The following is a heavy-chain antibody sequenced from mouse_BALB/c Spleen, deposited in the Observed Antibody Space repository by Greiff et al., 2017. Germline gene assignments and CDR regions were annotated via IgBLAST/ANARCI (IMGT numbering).Heavy chain of an antibody. D-gene: IGHD2-1*01. J-gene: IGHJ2*01. CDR2: IYPGDGDT. V-gene: IGHV1-87*01. Sequence: LEESGAELARPGASVKLSCKASGYTFTSYWMQWVKQRPGQGLEWIGAIYPGDGDTRYTQKFKGKATLTADKSSSTAYMQLSSLASEDSAVYYCARSEDYYGNYGYFDYWGQGTTLTVSS. CDR3: ARSEDYYGNYGYFDY. CDR1: GYTFTSYW.